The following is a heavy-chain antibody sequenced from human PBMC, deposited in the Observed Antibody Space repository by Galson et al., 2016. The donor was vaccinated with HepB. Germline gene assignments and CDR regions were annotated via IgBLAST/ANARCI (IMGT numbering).Heavy chain of an antibody. CDR2: IYYSGNT. V-gene: IGHV4-59*01. J-gene: IGHJ4*02. CDR1: GASMSAYY. Sequence: SETLSLTCTVSGASMSAYYWTWIRQPPGEGLEWIGHIYYSGNTNYNPSLKRRATISVDNSKDQFSLDRRSVTAADTSVYYCARGEGYNFYWGQGTLVTVSS. D-gene: IGHD5-24*01. CDR3: ARGEGYNFY.